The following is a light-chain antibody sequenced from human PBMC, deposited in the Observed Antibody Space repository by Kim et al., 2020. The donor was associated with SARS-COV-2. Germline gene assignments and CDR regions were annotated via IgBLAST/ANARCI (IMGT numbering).Light chain of an antibody. CDR1: SSNIGSNA. J-gene: IGLJ2*01. Sequence: QSVLTQPPSASGTPGQRVTISCSVSSSNIGSNAVSWCQQLPGTAPKLLIYSFNQRPSGVPDRFSGSKSDTSASLAISGLQSEDEADYYCAVWDDSLNGVVFGGGTQLTVL. V-gene: IGLV1-44*01. CDR2: SFN. CDR3: AVWDDSLNGVV.